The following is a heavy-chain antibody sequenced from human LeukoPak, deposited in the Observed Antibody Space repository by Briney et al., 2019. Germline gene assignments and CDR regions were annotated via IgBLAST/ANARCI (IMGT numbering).Heavy chain of an antibody. Sequence: ASVKVSCKASGYTFTGYYMHWVRQAPGQGLEWMGWINPNSGSTNYAQKFQGRVTMTRDTSISTAYMELSRLRSDDTAVYYCARDHVAVAALGYWGQGTLVTVSS. D-gene: IGHD6-19*01. CDR3: ARDHVAVAALGY. V-gene: IGHV1-2*02. CDR1: GYTFTGYY. J-gene: IGHJ4*02. CDR2: INPNSGST.